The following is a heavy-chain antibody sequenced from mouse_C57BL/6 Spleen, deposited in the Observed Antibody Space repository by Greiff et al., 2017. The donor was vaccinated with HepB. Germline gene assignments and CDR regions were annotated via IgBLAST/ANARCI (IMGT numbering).Heavy chain of an antibody. CDR3: ARSGGNYEDYFDY. D-gene: IGHD2-1*01. J-gene: IGHJ2*01. CDR2: IDPSDSYT. Sequence: QVQLQQPGAELVMPGASVKLSCKASGYTFTSYWMHWVKQRPGQGLEWIGEIDPSDSYTNYNQKFKGKSTLTVDKSSSTAYMQLSSLTSEDSAVYDCARSGGNYEDYFDYWGQGTTLTVSS. V-gene: IGHV1-69*01. CDR1: GYTFTSYW.